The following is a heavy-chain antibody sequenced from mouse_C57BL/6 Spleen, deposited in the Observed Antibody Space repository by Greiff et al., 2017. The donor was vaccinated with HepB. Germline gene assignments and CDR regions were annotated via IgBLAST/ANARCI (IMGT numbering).Heavy chain of an antibody. J-gene: IGHJ3*01. V-gene: IGHV5-17*01. CDR2: ISSGSSTI. Sequence: EVMLVESGGGLVKPGGSLKLSCAASGFTFSDYGMHWVRQAPEKGLEWVAYISSGSSTIYYADTVKGRFTISRDNAKNTLFLQMTSLRSEDTAMYYCARGDYGSSYRFAYWGQGTLVTVSA. CDR3: ARGDYGSSYRFAY. CDR1: GFTFSDYG. D-gene: IGHD1-1*01.